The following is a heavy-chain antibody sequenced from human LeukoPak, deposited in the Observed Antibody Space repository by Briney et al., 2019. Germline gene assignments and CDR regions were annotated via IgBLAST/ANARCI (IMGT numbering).Heavy chain of an antibody. D-gene: IGHD6-6*01. Sequence: GESLKISCKGSGYSFTSYRIGWVRQMPGKGLEWMGIIYPGDSDTRYSPSFQGQVTISADKSFSTAYLQWSSLKASDTAMYYCATRSSIAAPTGYYYYYMDVWGKGTTVTVSS. V-gene: IGHV5-51*01. CDR3: ATRSSIAAPTGYYYYYMDV. CDR2: IYPGDSDT. CDR1: GYSFTSYR. J-gene: IGHJ6*03.